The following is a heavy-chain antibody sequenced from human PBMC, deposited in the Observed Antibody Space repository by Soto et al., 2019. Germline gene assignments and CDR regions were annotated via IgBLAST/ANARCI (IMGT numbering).Heavy chain of an antibody. CDR3: ARPMVRGVRDSSAGMDL. CDR2: ISSSSSYT. Sequence: QVQLVESGGGLVKPGGSLRLSCAASGFTFSDYYMSWIRQAPGKGLEWVSYISSSSSYTNYADPVKGRSTIPRDNANNSLYLHRNSLRAEDTAVYYCARPMVRGVRDSSAGMDLWGQGTTVTVSS. D-gene: IGHD3-10*01. J-gene: IGHJ6*02. CDR1: GFTFSDYY. V-gene: IGHV3-11*05.